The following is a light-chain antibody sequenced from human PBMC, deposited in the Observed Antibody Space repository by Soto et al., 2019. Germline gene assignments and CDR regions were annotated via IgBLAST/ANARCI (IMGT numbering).Light chain of an antibody. CDR2: DAS. CDR1: QSIRTD. J-gene: IGKJ1*01. Sequence: DIVMTQSPATLSVSPGERATLSCRASQSIRTDLAWYQQKSGQGPRLLIYDASTRATRIPARFSGSGSGTEFTLTISSLQSEDFAVYYCQQYNNWPPWTFGQGTKVEIK. CDR3: QQYNNWPPWT. V-gene: IGKV3D-15*01.